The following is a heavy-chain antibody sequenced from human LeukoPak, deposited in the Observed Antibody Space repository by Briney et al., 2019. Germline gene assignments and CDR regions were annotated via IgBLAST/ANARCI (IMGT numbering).Heavy chain of an antibody. D-gene: IGHD2-2*01. J-gene: IGHJ4*02. CDR1: GGSFSGYY. Sequence: SETLSLTCAVYGGSFSGYYWSWIRQPPGKGLEWIGEINHSGSTNYNPSLKSRVTISVDTPKNQFSLKLSSVTAADTAVYYCARGRAAASGDYWGQGTLVTVSS. CDR3: ARGRAAASGDY. CDR2: INHSGST. V-gene: IGHV4-34*01.